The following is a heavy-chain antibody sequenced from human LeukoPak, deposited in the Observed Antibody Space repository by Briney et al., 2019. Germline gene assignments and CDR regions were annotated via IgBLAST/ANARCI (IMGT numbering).Heavy chain of an antibody. CDR3: ARYGSGSYSDSYGMDV. D-gene: IGHD3-10*01. J-gene: IGHJ6*02. CDR1: GYTFTSYD. V-gene: IGHV1-8*01. Sequence: ASVKVSCKASGYTFTSYDINWVRQATGQGLEWMGWMNPNSGNTGYAQKFQGRVTMTRNTSISTAYMELSSLRPEDTAVYYCARYGSGSYSDSYGMDVWGQGTTVTVSS. CDR2: MNPNSGNT.